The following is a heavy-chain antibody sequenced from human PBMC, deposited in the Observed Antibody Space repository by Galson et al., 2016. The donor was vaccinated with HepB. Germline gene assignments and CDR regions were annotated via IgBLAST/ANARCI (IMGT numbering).Heavy chain of an antibody. V-gene: IGHV3-30*03. CDR3: ARDWGFCGGVTCNRLDY. CDR2: ISYDGSHT. CDR1: GFTLESYG. Sequence: SLRLSCAASGFTLESYGLHWVRQAPGMGLQWVAVISYDGSHTFYADSVKGRFTISRDNSNNSLYLQMTSLRPEDTTMYYCARDWGFCGGVTCNRLDYWGQGALVTVSS. D-gene: IGHD2-21*01. J-gene: IGHJ4*02.